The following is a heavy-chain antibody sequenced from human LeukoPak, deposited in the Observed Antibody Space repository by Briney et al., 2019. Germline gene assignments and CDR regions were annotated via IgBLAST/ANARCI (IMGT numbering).Heavy chain of an antibody. CDR3: AREHDSWSGFSFDF. CDR2: VNPSGGST. V-gene: IGHV1-46*01. Sequence: GASVKVSCTASGYSFTNYYIHWVRQAPGQGLEWMGIVNPSGGSTTYAQEFQGRVTITSDTSASTAYMELTSLRSEDTAVYYCAREHDSWSGFSFDFWGQGTLVTVSS. CDR1: GYSFTNYY. J-gene: IGHJ4*02. D-gene: IGHD3-3*01.